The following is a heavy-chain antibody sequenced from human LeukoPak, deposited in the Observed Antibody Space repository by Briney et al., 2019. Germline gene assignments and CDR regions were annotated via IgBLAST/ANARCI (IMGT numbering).Heavy chain of an antibody. Sequence: GGSLRLSCAASGFTFSSYWMSWVRQAPGKGLEWVANIKQDGSEKYYVDSVKGRFTISRDNAKNSLYLQMNSLRAEDTAVYYCARDRVFGVVINYYYMDVWGKGTTVTVSS. CDR1: GFTFSSYW. V-gene: IGHV3-7*01. D-gene: IGHD3-3*01. J-gene: IGHJ6*03. CDR2: IKQDGSEK. CDR3: ARDRVFGVVINYYYMDV.